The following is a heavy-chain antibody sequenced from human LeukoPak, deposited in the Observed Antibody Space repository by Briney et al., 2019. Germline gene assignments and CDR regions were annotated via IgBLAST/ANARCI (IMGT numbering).Heavy chain of an antibody. CDR2: IKGDGSST. J-gene: IGHJ4*02. Sequence: GGTLRPSCAACGFTSRTFGMNWVAQVPGPERVWFARIKGDGSSTIYAVSVKGRFTISRDNSKNTLYLQTSSLRAEDTAVYYCARASTTVPNLLDHWGRGTLVTVSS. V-gene: IGHV3-74*01. CDR1: GFTSRTFG. CDR3: ARASTTVPNLLDH. D-gene: IGHD4-17*01.